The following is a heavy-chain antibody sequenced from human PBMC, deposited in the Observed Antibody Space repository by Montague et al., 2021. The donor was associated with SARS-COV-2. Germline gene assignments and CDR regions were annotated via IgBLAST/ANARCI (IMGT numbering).Heavy chain of an antibody. CDR1: GGSVSTYY. V-gene: IGHV4-59*02. Sequence: SETLSLTCTVSGGSVSTYYWSWLRRPPGKGLEWIGFLYSSGSATTYNLSLKSRVTISIDTSKNQFSLNLSSVTAADTAVYFCARDQGLRGWFDPWGQGTLVAVSS. CDR3: ARDQGLRGWFDP. CDR2: LYSSGSAT. J-gene: IGHJ5*02.